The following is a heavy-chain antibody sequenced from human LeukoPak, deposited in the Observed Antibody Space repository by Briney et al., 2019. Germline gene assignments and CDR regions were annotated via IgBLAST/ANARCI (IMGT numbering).Heavy chain of an antibody. J-gene: IGHJ6*03. V-gene: IGHV3-48*01. CDR1: GFTFSRYS. CDR3: AREFVLRFFEGYMDV. Sequence: GGSLRLSCAASGFTFSRYSMNWVRQAPGKWLEWVSYISSGSGTIYYADSVKGRFTISRDNAKNSLYLQMNSLRTEDTAVYYCAREFVLRFFEGYMDVWGKGTTVTVSS. CDR2: ISSGSGTI. D-gene: IGHD3-3*01.